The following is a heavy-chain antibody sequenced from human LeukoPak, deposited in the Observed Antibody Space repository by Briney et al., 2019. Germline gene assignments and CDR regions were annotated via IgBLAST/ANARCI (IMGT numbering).Heavy chain of an antibody. CDR3: AREDCSSTSCPLGY. J-gene: IGHJ4*02. V-gene: IGHV3-7*01. CDR1: GFPLGGYW. Sequence: GGSLRLSCAASGFPLGGYWMTWIRQAPGKGLEWLAMNNEDGSAKYYLDSVKGRFTISRDNTKNSLFLQMNSLRAEDTAVYYCAREDCSSTSCPLGYWGQGTLVTVSS. CDR2: NNEDGSAK. D-gene: IGHD2-2*01.